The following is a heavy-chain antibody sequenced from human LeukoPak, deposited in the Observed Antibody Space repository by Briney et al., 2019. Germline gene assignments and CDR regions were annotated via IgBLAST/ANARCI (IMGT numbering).Heavy chain of an antibody. D-gene: IGHD2-2*01. CDR1: GFTFSSYS. V-gene: IGHV3-21*01. CDR3: ARGVPAAPRRAFDH. Sequence: GGSLRLSGAASGFTFSSYSMNWVRQAPGKGLEWVSSISSSSSYIYYADSVKGRFTISRDNAKNSLYLQMNSLRAEDTAVYSCARGVPAAPRRAFDHWGQGALVTVSS. CDR2: ISSSSSYI. J-gene: IGHJ4*02.